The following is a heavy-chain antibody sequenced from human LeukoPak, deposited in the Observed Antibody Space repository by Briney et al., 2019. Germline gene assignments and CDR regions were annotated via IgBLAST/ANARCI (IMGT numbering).Heavy chain of an antibody. CDR3: ARGSGRRTSIFDY. V-gene: IGHV3-21*01. CDR1: GFTFSSYS. CDR2: ISSSSSYI. Sequence: GGSLRLSCAASGFTFSSYSMNWVRQAPGKGLGWVSSISSSSSYIYYADSVKGRFTISRDNAKNSLYLQMNSLRAEDTAVYYCARGSGRRTSIFDYWGQGTLVTVSS. D-gene: IGHD2-15*01. J-gene: IGHJ4*02.